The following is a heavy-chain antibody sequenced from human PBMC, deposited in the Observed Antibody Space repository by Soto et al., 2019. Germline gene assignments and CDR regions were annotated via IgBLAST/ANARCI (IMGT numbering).Heavy chain of an antibody. J-gene: IGHJ5*02. CDR3: ARDFEGAVAGKDWFDP. Sequence: QVQLVQSGSELKKPGASVKVSCQASGYTFTSYAMNWVRQAPGQGLEWMGWINTNTGNPTYAQGFTGRFVFSLDTSVSTAYLQICSRKAEDTAEYYCARDFEGAVAGKDWFDPWGQGTLVTVSS. CDR2: INTNTGNP. D-gene: IGHD6-19*01. CDR1: GYTFTSYA. V-gene: IGHV7-4-1*01.